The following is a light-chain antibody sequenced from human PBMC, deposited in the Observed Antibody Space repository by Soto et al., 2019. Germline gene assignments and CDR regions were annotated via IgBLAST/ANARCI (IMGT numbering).Light chain of an antibody. Sequence: DIQITQSPSALSASVGDRVTITCRASQSINSWLAWYQQKSGTAPKLLIYKASSLESGVPSRFSGSGSGTEFTLIISSXQPDDLATYYCQQYNSYPLTFGGGTKVDTK. CDR1: QSINSW. V-gene: IGKV1-5*03. CDR3: QQYNSYPLT. CDR2: KAS. J-gene: IGKJ4*01.